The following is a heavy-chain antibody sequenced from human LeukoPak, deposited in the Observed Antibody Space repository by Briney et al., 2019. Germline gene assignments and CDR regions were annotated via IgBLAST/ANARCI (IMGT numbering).Heavy chain of an antibody. J-gene: IGHJ6*03. CDR3: ARTTEAHSWRTRYYDYYMDV. Sequence: SETLSLTCNVSGDSISSHYWGWIRQPPGKGLEWIGYIYSSGSPIYNPSLKNRVAISIDTSKNQFSLKLTSVTAADTAVYYCARTTEAHSWRTRYYDYYMDVWGKGTTVTVSS. D-gene: IGHD6-13*01. V-gene: IGHV4-59*11. CDR2: IYSSGSP. CDR1: GDSISSHY.